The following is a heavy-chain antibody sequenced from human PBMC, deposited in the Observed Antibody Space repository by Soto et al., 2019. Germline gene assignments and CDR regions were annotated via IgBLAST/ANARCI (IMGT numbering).Heavy chain of an antibody. CDR1: GGSISSSSYY. Sequence: SETLSLTCTVSGGSISSSSYYWGWIRQPPGKGLEWIGSIYYSGSTYYNPSLKSRVTISVDTSKNQFSLKLSSVTAADTAVYYCASGIAVAGNNYYYYYGMDVWGQGTTVTVSS. J-gene: IGHJ6*02. V-gene: IGHV4-39*01. CDR3: ASGIAVAGNNYYYYYGMDV. D-gene: IGHD6-19*01. CDR2: IYYSGST.